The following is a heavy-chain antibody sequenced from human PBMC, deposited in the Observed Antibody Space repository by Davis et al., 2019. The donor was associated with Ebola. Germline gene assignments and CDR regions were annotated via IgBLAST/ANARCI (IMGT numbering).Heavy chain of an antibody. CDR3: ARASTVTPFDY. D-gene: IGHD4-11*01. V-gene: IGHV4-34*01. Sequence: MPSETLSLTCAVYGGSFSGYYWSWIRQPPGKGLEWIGSMYYSGSTNYNPSLKSRVTISVDTSKNQFSLKLSSVTAADTAVYYCARASTVTPFDYWGQGTLVTVSS. J-gene: IGHJ4*02. CDR1: GGSFSGYY. CDR2: MYYSGST.